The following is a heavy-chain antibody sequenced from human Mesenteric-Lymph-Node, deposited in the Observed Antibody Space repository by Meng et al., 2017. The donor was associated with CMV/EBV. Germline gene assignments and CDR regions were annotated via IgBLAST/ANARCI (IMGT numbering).Heavy chain of an antibody. CDR1: PVTFNNNW. Sequence: GESLKISCIVSPVTFNNNWMSWVRQTPGKGLVWVSPISSDGSDTRYADSVKGRFVISRDNAKNTLYLQMDSLRADDSAVYYCARGTNDWSGVDYWGQGSPVTVSS. D-gene: IGHD3-9*01. V-gene: IGHV3-74*01. CDR2: ISSDGSDT. CDR3: ARGTNDWSGVDY. J-gene: IGHJ4*02.